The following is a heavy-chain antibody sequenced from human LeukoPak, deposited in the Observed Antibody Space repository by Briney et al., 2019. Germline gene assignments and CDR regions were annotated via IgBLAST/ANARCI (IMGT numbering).Heavy chain of an antibody. J-gene: IGHJ4*02. CDR3: ASLKPITIFGVVSDY. D-gene: IGHD3-3*01. V-gene: IGHV4-39*01. Sequence: SETLSLTCTVSGGSISSSSYYWGWIRQPPGKGLEWIGSIYYSGSTYYNPSLKSRVTISVDTSKNQFSLKLSSVTAADTAVYYCASLKPITIFGVVSDYWGQGTLATVPS. CDR1: GGSISSSSYY. CDR2: IYYSGST.